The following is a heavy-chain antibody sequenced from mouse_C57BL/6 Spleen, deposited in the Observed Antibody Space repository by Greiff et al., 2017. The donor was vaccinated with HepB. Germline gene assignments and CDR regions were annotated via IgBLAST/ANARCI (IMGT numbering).Heavy chain of an antibody. D-gene: IGHD3-3*01. CDR2: INPSNGGT. CDR3: AREEGTYYAMDC. V-gene: IGHV1-53*01. Sequence: QVQLKQPGTELVKPGASVKLSCKASGYTFTSYWMPWVKQRPGQGLEWIGNINPSNGGTNYNEKFKSKATLTVDKSSSTAYMQLSSLTSEDSAVYDCAREEGTYYAMDCWGQGTSVTVAS. J-gene: IGHJ4*01. CDR1: GYTFTSYW.